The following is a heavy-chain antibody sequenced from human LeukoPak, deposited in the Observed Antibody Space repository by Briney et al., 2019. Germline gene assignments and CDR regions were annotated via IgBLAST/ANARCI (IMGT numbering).Heavy chain of an antibody. J-gene: IGHJ6*03. CDR1: GGSFSGYY. V-gene: IGHV4-34*01. D-gene: IGHD6-13*01. CDR3: ARGPSRRQQLAPYYYYYYMDV. CDR2: INHSGRT. Sequence: SETLSLTCAVYGGSFSGYYWSWIRQPPGKGLEWIGEINHSGRTNYNPSLKSRVTISVDTSKNQFSLKLSSVTAADTAVYYCARGPSRRQQLAPYYYYYYMDVWGKGTTVTVSS.